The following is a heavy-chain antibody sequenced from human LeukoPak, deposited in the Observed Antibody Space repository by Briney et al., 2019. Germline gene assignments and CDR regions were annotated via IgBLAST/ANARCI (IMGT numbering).Heavy chain of an antibody. CDR3: ARGRATLSCSSTSCYTGNWFDP. D-gene: IGHD2-2*02. CDR1: GGSFSGYY. V-gene: IGHV4-34*01. J-gene: IGHJ5*02. CDR2: INHSGST. Sequence: PSETLSLTCAVSGGSFSGYYWSWIRQPPGKGLEWMGEINHSGSTNYNPSLKSRVTISGDTSKNQFSLKLSSVTAADRAVYYCARGRATLSCSSTSCYTGNWFDPWGQGNLVTVSS.